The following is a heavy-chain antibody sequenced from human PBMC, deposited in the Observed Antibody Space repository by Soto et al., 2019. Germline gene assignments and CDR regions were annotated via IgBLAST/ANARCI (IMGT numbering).Heavy chain of an antibody. CDR3: ARLGPYSSSSYYYGMGV. Sequence: SETLSLTCTVSGGSVNSGSNYWIWIRQPPGKGLEWIGYIYYSGSTNYNPSLKSRVTISVDTSKNQFSLKLSSVTAADTAVYYCARLGPYSSSSYYYGMGVWGQGTTVTVSS. V-gene: IGHV4-61*01. CDR2: IYYSGST. CDR1: GGSVNSGSNY. J-gene: IGHJ6*02. D-gene: IGHD6-13*01.